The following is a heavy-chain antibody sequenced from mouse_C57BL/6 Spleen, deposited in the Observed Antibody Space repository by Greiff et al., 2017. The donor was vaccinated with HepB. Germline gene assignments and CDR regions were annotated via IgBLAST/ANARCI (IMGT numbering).Heavy chain of an antibody. D-gene: IGHD1-1*01. CDR3: ATDYGSSPWFAY. CDR2: IDPEDGET. Sequence: DVQLQESGAELVKPGASVKLSCTASGFNIKDYYMHWVKQRTEQGLEWIGRIDPEDGETKYAPKFQGKATITADTSSNTAYLQLSSLTSEDTAVYYCATDYGSSPWFAYWGQGTLVTVSA. CDR1: GFNIKDYY. J-gene: IGHJ3*01. V-gene: IGHV14-2*01.